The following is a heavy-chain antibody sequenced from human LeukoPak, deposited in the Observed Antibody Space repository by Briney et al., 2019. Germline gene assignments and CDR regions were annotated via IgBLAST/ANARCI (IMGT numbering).Heavy chain of an antibody. CDR1: GYSISSGYY. V-gene: IGHV4-38-2*01. D-gene: IGHD3-10*01. Sequence: PSETLSLTCAVSGYSISSGYYWGWIRLPPGKGLEWIGSIYHSGSTYYNTSLKSRVTISVDTSKNQFSLKLSSVTAADTAVYYCAITYYYGSGRTRTTLPLDYWGQGTLVTVSS. CDR2: IYHSGST. CDR3: AITYYYGSGRTRTTLPLDY. J-gene: IGHJ4*02.